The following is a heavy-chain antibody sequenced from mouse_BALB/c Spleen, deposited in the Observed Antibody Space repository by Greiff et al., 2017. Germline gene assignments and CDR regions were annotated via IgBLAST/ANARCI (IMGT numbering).Heavy chain of an antibody. CDR1: GFTFSSYA. J-gene: IGHJ1*01. CDR3: AREDGYDYWYFDV. Sequence: EVMLVESGGGLVKPGGSLKLSCAASGFTFSSYAMSWVRQTPEKRLEWVASISSGGSTYYPDSVKGRFTISRDNARNILYLQMSSLRSEDTAMYYCAREDGYDYWYFDVWGAGTTVTVSS. CDR2: ISSGGST. V-gene: IGHV5-6-5*01. D-gene: IGHD2-2*01.